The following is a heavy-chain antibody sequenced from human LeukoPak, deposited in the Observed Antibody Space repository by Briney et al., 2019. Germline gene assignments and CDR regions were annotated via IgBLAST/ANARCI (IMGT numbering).Heavy chain of an antibody. V-gene: IGHV1-46*01. CDR3: ARAPHCGGDCSIGDY. J-gene: IGHJ4*02. D-gene: IGHD2-21*02. Sequence: ASVNVSCKASGYTFTSYYMHWVRQAPGQGLEWMGIINPSGGSTSYAQKFQGRVTMTRDTSTSTVYMELSSLRSEDTAVFYCARAPHCGGDCSIGDYWGQGTLVTVSS. CDR1: GYTFTSYY. CDR2: INPSGGST.